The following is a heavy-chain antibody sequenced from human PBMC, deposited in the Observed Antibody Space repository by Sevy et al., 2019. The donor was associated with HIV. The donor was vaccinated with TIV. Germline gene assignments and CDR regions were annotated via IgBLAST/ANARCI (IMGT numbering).Heavy chain of an antibody. CDR1: GYSFTKYW. J-gene: IGHJ4*01. CDR3: AILPMVSGSYYPFDY. D-gene: IGHD3-10*01. Sequence: GESLKISCKASGYSFTKYWIGWVRQMPGKGLECMGIINPGDSDTRYSPSFQGQVTISADKSVSTAYLQWISLKASDTAMYYCAILPMVSGSYYPFDYWGHGTLVTVSS. CDR2: INPGDSDT. V-gene: IGHV5-51*01.